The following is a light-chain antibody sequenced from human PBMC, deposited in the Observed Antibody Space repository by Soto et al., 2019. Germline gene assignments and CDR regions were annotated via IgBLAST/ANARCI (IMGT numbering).Light chain of an antibody. Sequence: DIQMTQSPSTLSASVGDTVTITCRASQSSSNWLAWYQQKPGQAPKLLIHKASTLESGVPSRFSGSGSGTEFSLTISSLQPDDFATFYCQQYGRFPYTFGQGTKLEIK. CDR2: KAS. CDR3: QQYGRFPYT. CDR1: QSSSNW. J-gene: IGKJ2*01. V-gene: IGKV1-5*03.